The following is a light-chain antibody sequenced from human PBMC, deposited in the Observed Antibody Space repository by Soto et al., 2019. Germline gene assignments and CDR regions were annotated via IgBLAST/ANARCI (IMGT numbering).Light chain of an antibody. J-gene: IGLJ3*02. V-gene: IGLV2-14*01. CDR2: DVS. CDR1: SSDVGGYNY. Sequence: QAVVTQPASVSGSPGQSITISCTGTSSDVGGYNYVSWYQQHPGKAPKLMIYDVSNRPSGVSNRFSGSKSGNTASLTISGLQAEDEADYYGSSYTSSSTRMFGGGTQLTVL. CDR3: SSYTSSSTRM.